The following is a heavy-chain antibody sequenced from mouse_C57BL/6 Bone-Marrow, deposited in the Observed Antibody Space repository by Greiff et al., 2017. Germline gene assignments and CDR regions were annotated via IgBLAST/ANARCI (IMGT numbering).Heavy chain of an antibody. J-gene: IGHJ2*01. CDR2: IDPSDSYT. CDR1: GYTFTSYW. CDR3: ARDYYGSSPNDD. V-gene: IGHV1-59*01. Sequence: QVQLQQPGAELVRPGTSVKLSCKASGYTFTSYWMHWVKQRPGQGLEWIGVIDPSDSYTNYNQKFKGKATLTVDTSSSTAYMQLSSLTSEDSAVYYCARDYYGSSPNDDWGQGTTLTVSS. D-gene: IGHD1-1*01.